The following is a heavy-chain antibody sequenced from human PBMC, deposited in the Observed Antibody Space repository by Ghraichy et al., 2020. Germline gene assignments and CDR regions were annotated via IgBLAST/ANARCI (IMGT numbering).Heavy chain of an antibody. CDR3: VRSYKDGLRHFDY. CDR2: LNIDGTTV. D-gene: IGHD1-14*01. Sequence: GESLNISCAASGFSFTDYWMHWVRQTPGRGLEWVSHLNIDGTTVNYADSVKGRFTISRDNAKNTMYLQIISLTVEDTAVYYCVRSYKDGLRHFDYWGQGTLVTVSS. V-gene: IGHV3-74*01. CDR1: GFSFTDYW. J-gene: IGHJ4*02.